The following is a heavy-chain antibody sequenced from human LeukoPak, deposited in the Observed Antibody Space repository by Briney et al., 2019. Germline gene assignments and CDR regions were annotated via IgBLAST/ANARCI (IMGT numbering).Heavy chain of an antibody. CDR1: GFTFSDYS. Sequence: GGSLRLPCAASGFTFSDYSMNWVRQAPGEGGEGMSYIGIDSGNTNYADSVKGRFTISGDKAKNSLYLQMNSLRVEDTAVYYCARDYKYAFDNWGQGTLVTVSS. CDR3: ARDYKYAFDN. CDR2: IGIDSGNT. D-gene: IGHD5-24*01. V-gene: IGHV3-48*01. J-gene: IGHJ4*02.